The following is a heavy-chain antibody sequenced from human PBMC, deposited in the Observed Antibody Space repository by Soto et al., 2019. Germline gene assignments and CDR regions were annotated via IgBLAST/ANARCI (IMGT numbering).Heavy chain of an antibody. V-gene: IGHV1-18*01. Sequence: QVQLVQSGAEVKKPGASVKVSCKASGYTFTSYGISWVRQAPGQGLEWMGWISAYNGNTNYAQKLQGRVTMTTDTSTSTAYMELRSLSSDDTAVDYCARVGFDWDPTDDHDALDIWGQGTMVTVSS. CDR1: GYTFTSYG. D-gene: IGHD3-9*01. CDR2: ISAYNGNT. J-gene: IGHJ3*02. CDR3: ARVGFDWDPTDDHDALDI.